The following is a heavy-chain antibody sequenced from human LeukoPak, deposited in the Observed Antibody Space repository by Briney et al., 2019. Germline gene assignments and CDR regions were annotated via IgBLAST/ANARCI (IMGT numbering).Heavy chain of an antibody. D-gene: IGHD3-10*01. CDR2: IKQDGSEK. J-gene: IGHJ4*02. V-gene: IGHV3-7*04. CDR3: ARGITVIRGVFSLDY. Sequence: PGGSLRLSCAASGFTFSSYWMTWVRQAPGKGLEWVANIKQDGSEKYYVDSVKGRFTISRDSAENSLDLQMNSLRAEHTAVYYCARGITVIRGVFSLDYWGQGTLVTVSS. CDR1: GFTFSSYW.